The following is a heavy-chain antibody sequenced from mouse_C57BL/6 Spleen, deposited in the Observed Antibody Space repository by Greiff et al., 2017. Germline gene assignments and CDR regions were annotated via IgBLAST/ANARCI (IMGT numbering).Heavy chain of an antibody. CDR2: IDPSDSET. Sequence: QVQLQQPGAELVRPGSSVKLSCTASGYTFTSYWMHWVKQRPIQGLEWIGNIDPSDSETHYNQKFKDKATLTVDKSSSTAYMQLSSLTSEDSAVYYCARGDYYDYDGFAYWGQGTLVTVSA. D-gene: IGHD2-4*01. CDR3: ARGDYYDYDGFAY. CDR1: GYTFTSYW. V-gene: IGHV1-52*01. J-gene: IGHJ3*01.